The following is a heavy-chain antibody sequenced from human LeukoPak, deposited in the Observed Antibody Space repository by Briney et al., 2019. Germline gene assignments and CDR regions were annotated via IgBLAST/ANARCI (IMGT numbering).Heavy chain of an antibody. CDR2: ISSSSSYI. Sequence: GGSLRLSCAASGFTFSSYSMNWVRQAPGKGLEWVSSISSSSSYIYYADSVKGRFTISRDNAKNSLYLQMKSLRAEDTAVYYCGRGSYCSRTSCGDYFYYWGQGTLVTVSS. V-gene: IGHV3-21*01. CDR3: GRGSYCSRTSCGDYFYY. CDR1: GFTFSSYS. D-gene: IGHD2-2*01. J-gene: IGHJ4*02.